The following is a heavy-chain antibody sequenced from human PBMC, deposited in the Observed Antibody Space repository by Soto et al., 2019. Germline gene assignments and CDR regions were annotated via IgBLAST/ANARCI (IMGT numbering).Heavy chain of an antibody. Sequence: QVHLVQSGAELKKPGASVKVSCKGSGYGFTTYGITWVRQAPGQGLEWMAWISAHNGNTNYAQKLQGRVTVTRDTSASTAYRELRSLRSDDTSVYYCARGRYGDYWGQGALVSVSS. V-gene: IGHV1-18*01. D-gene: IGHD1-1*01. J-gene: IGHJ4*02. CDR2: ISAHNGNT. CDR3: ARGRYGDY. CDR1: GYGFTTYG.